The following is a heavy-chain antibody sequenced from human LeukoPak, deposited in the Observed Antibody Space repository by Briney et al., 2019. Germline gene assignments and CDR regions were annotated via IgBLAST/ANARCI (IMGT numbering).Heavy chain of an antibody. J-gene: IGHJ4*02. D-gene: IGHD6-19*01. Sequence: GGTLRLSCAGSGFPFSSHGMNWVRQAPGKGLEWVSSIRWNSGRVDYADSVKGRFTISRDNAKNSLYLQMNSLRAEDTALYYCAKDMLAVAGPGAFDYWGQGTLVTVSS. V-gene: IGHV3-9*01. CDR3: AKDMLAVAGPGAFDY. CDR2: IRWNSGRV. CDR1: GFPFSSHG.